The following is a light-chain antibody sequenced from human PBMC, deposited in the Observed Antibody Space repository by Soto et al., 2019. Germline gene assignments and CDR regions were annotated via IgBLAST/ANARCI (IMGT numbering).Light chain of an antibody. CDR3: AAWDDSRGGRVL. Sequence: QSVLTQPPSASETPGQRVTISCSGSSSNIGSNTVDWYQQLPGTAPTLLIYSDNVRPSGVPDRFSGSKSGTSASLAISGLQSEDEADYYCAAWDDSRGGRVLFGGGTKLTVL. V-gene: IGLV1-44*01. CDR1: SSNIGSNT. CDR2: SDN. J-gene: IGLJ2*01.